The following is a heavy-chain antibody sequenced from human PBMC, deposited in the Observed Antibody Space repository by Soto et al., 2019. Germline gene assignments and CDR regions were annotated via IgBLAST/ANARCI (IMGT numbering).Heavy chain of an antibody. D-gene: IGHD1-26*01. Sequence: GGSLRLSCAASGFTFRAYAIHWVRQAPGKGLEWVAVIRHDGSNTDYGDSVKGRFTISRDNSKSTLSLQMNSLRPEDTGVYYCAKVARATEYFFAAWGQGTLVTVSS. CDR1: GFTFRAYA. J-gene: IGHJ4*02. CDR3: AKVARATEYFFAA. CDR2: IRHDGSNT. V-gene: IGHV3-30*18.